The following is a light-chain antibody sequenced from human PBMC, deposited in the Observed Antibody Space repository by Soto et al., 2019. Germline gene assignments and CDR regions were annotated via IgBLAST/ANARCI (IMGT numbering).Light chain of an antibody. CDR1: QSISTW. CDR2: KAS. Sequence: DIQMTQSPSTLSASVGDRVSITCRASQSISTWLAWYQQKPGKAPKVLMYKASNLQSGVPSRFSGSGSGTEFTLTISSLQPDDVATYYCQQYYSHYTFGQGTKLEIE. CDR3: QQYYSHYT. J-gene: IGKJ2*01. V-gene: IGKV1-5*03.